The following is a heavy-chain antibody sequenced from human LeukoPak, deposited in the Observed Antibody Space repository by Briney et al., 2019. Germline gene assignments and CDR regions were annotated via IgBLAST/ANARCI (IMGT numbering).Heavy chain of an antibody. CDR3: AKGYSSSWNDAFDI. J-gene: IGHJ3*02. V-gene: IGHV3-30*02. D-gene: IGHD6-13*01. CDR2: IRYDGSNK. CDR1: GFTFNNYG. Sequence: AGGSLRLSCVASGFTFNNYGMTWVRQAPGKGLEWVAFIRYDGSNKYYADSVKGRFTISRDNFKNTLYLQMNSLRAEDTAVYYCAKGYSSSWNDAFDIWGQGTMVTVSS.